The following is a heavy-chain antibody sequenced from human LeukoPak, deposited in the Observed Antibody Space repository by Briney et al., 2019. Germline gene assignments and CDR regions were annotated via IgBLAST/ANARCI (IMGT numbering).Heavy chain of an antibody. CDR2: ISTTSSTI. CDR3: ARDRNYAFDY. J-gene: IGHJ4*02. V-gene: IGHV3-48*02. Sequence: GGSLRVACAATGFTFSSYSINWVSQAPGKGLEWVSYISTTSSTIHYAASVKGRFTISRDNAKNSLYLQMNSLRDEDTAVYYCARDRNYAFDYWGQGALVTVSS. D-gene: IGHD1-7*01. CDR1: GFTFSSYS.